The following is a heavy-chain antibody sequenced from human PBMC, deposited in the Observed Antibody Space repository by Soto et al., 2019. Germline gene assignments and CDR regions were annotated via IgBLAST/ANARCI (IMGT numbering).Heavy chain of an antibody. CDR2: IYPGDSET. CDR3: AIPERWANGMDV. CDR1: GYIFTSFY. D-gene: IGHD1-26*01. Sequence: PGESLKISCKASGYIFTSFYVGWVRQLPGKGLEWMGIIYPGDSETRYSPSFQGQVTMSVDKSIDTAYLQWTTLKASDNAIYYCAIPERWANGMDVWGQGTTVTVSS. J-gene: IGHJ6*02. V-gene: IGHV5-51*01.